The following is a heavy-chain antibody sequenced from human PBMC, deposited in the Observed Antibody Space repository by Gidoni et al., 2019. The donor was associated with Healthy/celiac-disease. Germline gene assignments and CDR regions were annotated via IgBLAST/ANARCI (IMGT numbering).Heavy chain of an antibody. CDR2: ISWNSGSI. CDR3: AKDTYSSGWKGSWFDP. J-gene: IGHJ5*02. Sequence: EVQLVESGGGLVQPGRSLRLSCAASGFPFDDYAMHWVRQAPGKGLEWVSGISWNSGSIGYADSVKGRFTISRDNAKNSLYLQMNSLRAEDTALYYCAKDTYSSGWKGSWFDPWGQGTLVTVSS. V-gene: IGHV3-9*01. D-gene: IGHD6-19*01. CDR1: GFPFDDYA.